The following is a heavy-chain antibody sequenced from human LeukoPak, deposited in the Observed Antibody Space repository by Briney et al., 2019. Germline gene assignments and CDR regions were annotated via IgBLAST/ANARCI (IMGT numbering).Heavy chain of an antibody. CDR3: AVVNYDFWSGYETGFDY. CDR1: GFTFSSYG. Sequence: GGSLRLSCAASGFTFSSYGMHWVRQAPGKGLEWVAFIRYDGSNKYYADSVKGRFTISRDNSKNTLYLQINSLRAEDTAVYYCAVVNYDFWSGYETGFDYWGQGTLVTVSS. D-gene: IGHD3-3*01. V-gene: IGHV3-30*02. CDR2: IRYDGSNK. J-gene: IGHJ4*02.